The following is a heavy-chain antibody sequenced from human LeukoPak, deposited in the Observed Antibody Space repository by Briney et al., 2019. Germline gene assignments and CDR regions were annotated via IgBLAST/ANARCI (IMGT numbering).Heavy chain of an antibody. CDR1: GGSISSSSYY. CDR3: ARQVNIVVVPAASWFVP. D-gene: IGHD2-2*01. J-gene: IGHJ5*02. Sequence: SETLSLTCTVSGGSISSSSYYWGWIRQPPGKGLEWIGSIYYSGSTYYNPSLKSRVTISVGTSKNQFSLKLSSVTAADTAVYYCARQVNIVVVPAASWFVPWGQGTLVTVSS. CDR2: IYYSGST. V-gene: IGHV4-39*01.